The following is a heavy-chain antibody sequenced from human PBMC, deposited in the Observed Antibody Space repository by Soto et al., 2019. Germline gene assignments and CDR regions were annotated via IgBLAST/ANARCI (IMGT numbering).Heavy chain of an antibody. CDR2: ISYDGSNK. J-gene: IGHJ4*02. CDR3: AKAARAYYYDSSGGY. Sequence: QVQLVESGGGVVQPGRSLRLSCAACGFTFSNYGMHWVRQAPGKGLEWVAVISYDGSNKYYADSVKGRFTISRDNSKNTLYLQMNSLRAEDTAVYYCAKAARAYYYDSSGGYWGQGTLVTVSS. D-gene: IGHD3-22*01. V-gene: IGHV3-30*18. CDR1: GFTFSNYG.